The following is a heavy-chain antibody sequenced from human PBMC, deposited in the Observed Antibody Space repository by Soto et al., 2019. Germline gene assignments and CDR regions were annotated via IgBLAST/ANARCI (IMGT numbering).Heavy chain of an antibody. Sequence: ASETLSLTCTVPGGSISSYYWSWIRQPPGKGLEWIGYIYYSGSTNYNPSLKSRVTISVDTSKNQFSLKLSSVTAADTAVYYCARTIGYFDWLSRWYFDYWGQGTLVTVSS. CDR1: GGSISSYY. V-gene: IGHV4-59*01. CDR3: ARTIGYFDWLSRWYFDY. D-gene: IGHD3-9*01. J-gene: IGHJ4*02. CDR2: IYYSGST.